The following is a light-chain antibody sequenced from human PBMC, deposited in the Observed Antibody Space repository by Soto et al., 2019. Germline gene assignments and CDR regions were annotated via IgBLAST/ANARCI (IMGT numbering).Light chain of an antibody. CDR1: KGISNN. Sequence: DIQMTQSPSSLSASVGDRVTITVRAGKGISNNLAWFHQKPGKALKSLIYGASSLQSGVPGKFSGSGSGTDFTLTISSLQPEDVATYFCQQYDSYPLTFGGGTKVGI. CDR3: QQYDSYPLT. CDR2: GAS. V-gene: IGKV1-16*02. J-gene: IGKJ4*01.